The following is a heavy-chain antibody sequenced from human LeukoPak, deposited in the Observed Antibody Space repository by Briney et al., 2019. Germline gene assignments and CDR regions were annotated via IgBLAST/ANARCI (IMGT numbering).Heavy chain of an antibody. CDR3: ARDNPSADYYFDY. CDR1: GYTFTGYY. V-gene: IGHV7-4-1*02. CDR2: ISTNTENP. D-gene: IGHD2-21*02. J-gene: IGHJ4*02. Sequence: ASVKVSCKTSGYTFTGYYVNWLRQAPGQGLEWMGWISTNTENPTYAQGFTGRFVFSLDTSVSTAYLQISSLKAEDTAVYYCARDNPSADYYFDYWGQGTLVTVSS.